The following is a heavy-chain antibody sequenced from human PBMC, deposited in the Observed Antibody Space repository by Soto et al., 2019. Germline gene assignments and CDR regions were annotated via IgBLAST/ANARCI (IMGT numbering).Heavy chain of an antibody. Sequence: QVQLQESGPGLVKPSQTLSLTCTVSGGSISSGGYYWSWIRQHPGKGLEWIGYIYYSGSTYYNPSIKRRFTISVDTSKNQFSLKLSSVTAADTAVYYCAREGIYYDILTGYYRFYAFDIWGQGTMVTVSS. D-gene: IGHD3-9*01. V-gene: IGHV4-31*03. CDR3: AREGIYYDILTGYYRFYAFDI. J-gene: IGHJ3*02. CDR1: GGSISSGGYY. CDR2: IYYSGST.